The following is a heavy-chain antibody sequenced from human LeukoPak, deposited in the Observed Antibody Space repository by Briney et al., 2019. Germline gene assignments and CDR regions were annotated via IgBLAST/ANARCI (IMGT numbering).Heavy chain of an antibody. CDR3: ARRGGSSWYYFDY. CDR1: GYTFTSYD. J-gene: IGHJ4*02. V-gene: IGHV1-18*01. Sequence: ASVKVSCKASGYTFTSYDINWVRQAPGQGLEWMGWISAYNDNIKYAEKLQGRATMTTDTSTSTAYMELRSLRSDDTAVYYCARRGGSSWYYFDYWGQGTLVTVSS. D-gene: IGHD6-13*01. CDR2: ISAYNDNI.